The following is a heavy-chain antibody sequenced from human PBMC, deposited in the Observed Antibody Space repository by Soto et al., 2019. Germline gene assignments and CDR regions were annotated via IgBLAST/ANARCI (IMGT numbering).Heavy chain of an antibody. J-gene: IGHJ6*02. Sequence: SGGSLRLSCAASGFTFGNYWMSWVRQAPGKGPEWVANIKQDGSNKYYADSVKGRFTISRDNSKNTLYLQMNSLRAEDTAVYYCASGRVAYCGGDCYPSYGMDVWGQGTTVTVSS. CDR1: GFTFGNYW. V-gene: IGHV3-7*01. D-gene: IGHD2-21*02. CDR2: IKQDGSNK. CDR3: ASGRVAYCGGDCYPSYGMDV.